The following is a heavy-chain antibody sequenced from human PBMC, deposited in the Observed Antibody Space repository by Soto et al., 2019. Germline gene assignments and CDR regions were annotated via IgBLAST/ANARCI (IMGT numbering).Heavy chain of an antibody. CDR2: ISSTGSSL. Sequence: GGSLRLSCAASGFTFSDYYMSWIRQGPGRGLEWVSYISSTGSSLYYADSVKGRFTISRDNAENYLYLQMNSLRADDAAVYYCARVRPYCSSSNCYGGYYFYNYMDVWGKGTTVTVSS. CDR3: ARVRPYCSSSNCYGGYYFYNYMDV. CDR1: GFTFSDYY. V-gene: IGHV3-11*01. D-gene: IGHD2-2*01. J-gene: IGHJ6*03.